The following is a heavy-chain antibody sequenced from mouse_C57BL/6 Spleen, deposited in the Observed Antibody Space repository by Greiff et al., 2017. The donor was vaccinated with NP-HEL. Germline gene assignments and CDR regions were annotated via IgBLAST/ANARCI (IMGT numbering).Heavy chain of an antibody. Sequence: EVNLVESEGGLVQPGSSMKLSCTASGFTFSDYYMAWVRQVPEKGLEWVANINYDGSSTYYLDSLKSRFIISRDNAKNILYLQMSSLKSEDTATYYCAREGTTALFDYWGQGTTLTVSS. D-gene: IGHD1-2*01. CDR2: INYDGSST. CDR3: AREGTTALFDY. CDR1: GFTFSDYY. V-gene: IGHV5-16*01. J-gene: IGHJ2*01.